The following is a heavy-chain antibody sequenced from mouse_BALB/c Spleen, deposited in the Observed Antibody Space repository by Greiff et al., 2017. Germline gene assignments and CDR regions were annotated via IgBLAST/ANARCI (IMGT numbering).Heavy chain of an antibody. CDR1: GFTFSSFG. CDR2: ISSGSSTI. J-gene: IGHJ4*01. Sequence: EVKLVESGGGLVQPGGSRKLSCAASGFTFSSFGMHWVRQAPEKGLEWVAYISSGSSTIYYADTVKGRFTISRDNPKNTLFLQMTSLRSEDTAMYYCARGAITTGYYYAMDYWGQGTSVTVSS. D-gene: IGHD2-4*01. V-gene: IGHV5-17*02. CDR3: ARGAITTGYYYAMDY.